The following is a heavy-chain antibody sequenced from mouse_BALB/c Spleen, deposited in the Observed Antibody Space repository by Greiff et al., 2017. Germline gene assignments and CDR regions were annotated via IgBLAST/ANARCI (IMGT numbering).Heavy chain of an antibody. V-gene: IGHV10-1*02. CDR3: VRHDGSSLWFAY. D-gene: IGHD1-1*01. Sequence: EVQVVESGGGLVQPKGSLKLSCAASGFTFNTYAMNWVRQAPGKGLEWVARIRSKSNNYATYYADSVKDRFTISRDDSQSMLYLQMNNLKTEDTAMYYCVRHDGSSLWFAYWGQGTLVTVSA. CDR1: GFTFNTYA. CDR2: IRSKSNNYAT. J-gene: IGHJ3*01.